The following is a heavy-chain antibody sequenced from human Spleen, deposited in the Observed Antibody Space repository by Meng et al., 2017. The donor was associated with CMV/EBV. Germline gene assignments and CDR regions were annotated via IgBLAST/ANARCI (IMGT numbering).Heavy chain of an antibody. J-gene: IGHJ6*02. CDR1: GFTFGDFA. CDR2: ISATGGST. V-gene: IGHV3-23*01. Sequence: GESLKISCAASGFTFGDFAMNWVRQAPGKGLEWVSAISATGGSTYYADSVRGRFTISRDNSKNTLYLQMHSLRAEDTAVYYCARGGGYYDLEVWGQGTTVTVSS. CDR3: ARGGGYYDLEV. D-gene: IGHD3-22*01.